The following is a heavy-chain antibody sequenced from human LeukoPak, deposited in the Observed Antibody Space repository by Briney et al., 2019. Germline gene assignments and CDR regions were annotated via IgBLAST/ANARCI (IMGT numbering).Heavy chain of an antibody. D-gene: IGHD3-22*01. J-gene: IGHJ4*02. Sequence: KPSETLSLTCAVYGGSFSGYYWSWIRQPPGKGLEWIGEINHSGSTNYNPSLKSRVTISVDTSKNQFSLKLSSVTAADTAVYYCARVGRAFDSSATMHGFDYWGQGTLVTVSS. CDR2: INHSGST. V-gene: IGHV4-34*01. CDR1: GGSFSGYY. CDR3: ARVGRAFDSSATMHGFDY.